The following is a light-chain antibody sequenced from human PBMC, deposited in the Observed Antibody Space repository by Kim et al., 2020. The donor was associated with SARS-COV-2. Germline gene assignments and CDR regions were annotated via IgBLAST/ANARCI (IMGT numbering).Light chain of an antibody. CDR2: AVT. CDR3: SSYTTSTLL. CDR1: YSDVDNYNH. J-gene: IGLJ2*01. Sequence: QSALTQPVSVSESPGQSITISCTGTYSDVDNYNHVSWYQQHPGKAPKLIIYAVTDRPSGVSSRFSGSKSGNTASLTISGLQAEDEADYYCSSYTTSTLLFGGGTQLTVL. V-gene: IGLV2-14*03.